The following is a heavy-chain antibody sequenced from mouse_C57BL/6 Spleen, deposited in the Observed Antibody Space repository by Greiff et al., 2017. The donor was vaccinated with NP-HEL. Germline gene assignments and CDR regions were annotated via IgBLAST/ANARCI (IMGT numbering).Heavy chain of an antibody. Sequence: QVQLKQPGAELVKPGASVKLSCKASGYTFTSYWMQWVKQRPGQGLEWIGEIDPSDSYTNYNQKFKGKATLTVDTSSSTAYMQLSSLTSEDSAVYYCARPDGNYGFAYWGQGTLVTVSA. CDR3: ARPDGNYGFAY. CDR1: GYTFTSYW. D-gene: IGHD2-1*01. V-gene: IGHV1-50*01. CDR2: IDPSDSYT. J-gene: IGHJ3*01.